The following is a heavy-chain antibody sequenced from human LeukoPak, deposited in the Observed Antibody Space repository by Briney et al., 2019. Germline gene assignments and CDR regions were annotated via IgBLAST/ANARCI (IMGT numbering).Heavy chain of an antibody. CDR2: ISGSGGSA. CDR1: GFSFSSYA. CDR3: AKEGSYYGNDAVDV. D-gene: IGHD1-26*01. V-gene: IGHV3-23*01. J-gene: IGHJ3*01. Sequence: PGGSLRLSCAASGFSFSSYAMSWVRQAPGKGLEWVSVISGSGGSANYADSVKGRFTISRDNSKNTLYLQMSSLRAEDTAVYYCAKEGSYYGNDAVDVWGQGTMVTVS.